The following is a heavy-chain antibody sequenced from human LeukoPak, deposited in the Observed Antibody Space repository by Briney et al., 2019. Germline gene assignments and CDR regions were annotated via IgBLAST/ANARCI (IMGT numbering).Heavy chain of an antibody. V-gene: IGHV3-7*01. Sequence: GGSLRLSCAASGFTVSSYWMSWVRQAPGKGLEWVANIKQDGSEKYYVNSVKGRFTISRDNAKNSLYLQMNSLRAEDTAVYYCARDKYYDFWSGYYTYWGQGTLVTVSS. CDR2: IKQDGSEK. CDR3: ARDKYYDFWSGYYTY. J-gene: IGHJ4*02. CDR1: GFTVSSYW. D-gene: IGHD3-3*01.